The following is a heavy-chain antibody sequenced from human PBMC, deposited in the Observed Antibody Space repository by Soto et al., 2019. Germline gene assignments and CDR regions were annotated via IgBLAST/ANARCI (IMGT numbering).Heavy chain of an antibody. CDR3: ARQGDSTMAIFDY. J-gene: IGHJ4*02. D-gene: IGHD5-18*01. CDR1: GGSFIGDY. Sequence: SETLSLTCAVYGGSFIGDYWSWILQPPWKGLEWIGEINGRGSTKYNPSLKSRVTMSVDPSKSQFSLKLTSVTAADTAVYYCARQGDSTMAIFDYWGQGALVTVSS. V-gene: IGHV4-34*01. CDR2: INGRGST.